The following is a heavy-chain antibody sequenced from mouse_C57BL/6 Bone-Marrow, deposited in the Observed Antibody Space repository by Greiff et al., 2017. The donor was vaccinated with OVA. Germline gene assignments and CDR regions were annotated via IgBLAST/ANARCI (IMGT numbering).Heavy chain of an antibody. D-gene: IGHD1-1*01. CDR1: GYAFRSSW. Sequence: QVQLQQSGPELVKPGASVQISCKASGYAFRSSWMNWVKQRPGKGLEWIGRIYPGDGDTNYNGKFKGKATLTADKSSSTAYMQLSSLTSEDSAVYFCARNYGSSTWFAYWGQGTLVTVSA. J-gene: IGHJ3*01. CDR2: IYPGDGDT. V-gene: IGHV1-82*01. CDR3: ARNYGSSTWFAY.